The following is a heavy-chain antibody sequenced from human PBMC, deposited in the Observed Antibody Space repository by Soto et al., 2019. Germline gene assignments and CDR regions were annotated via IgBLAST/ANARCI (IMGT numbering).Heavy chain of an antibody. D-gene: IGHD3-10*01. CDR1: VDTFTRYG. V-gene: IGHV1-18*01. J-gene: IGHJ6*02. CDR3: ARGGPTSADHYYGMDV. Sequence: QVQLVQSGAEVKKPGASVKVSCEASVDTFTRYGINWVRQAPGQGLEWMGWISSSNGNVEYAQNVQGRVIMTTDTSTSTAYMELRSLRSDETAVYYCARGGPTSADHYYGMDVWGQGTTVTVSS. CDR2: ISSSNGNV.